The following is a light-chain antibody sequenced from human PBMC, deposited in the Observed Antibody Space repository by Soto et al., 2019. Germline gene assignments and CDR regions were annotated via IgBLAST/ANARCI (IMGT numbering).Light chain of an antibody. CDR2: LGS. CDR3: MQALRTPT. V-gene: IGKV2-28*01. CDR1: QSLLHSNGHNY. Sequence: DIVMTQSPLSLPVTPGEPASISCRSSQSLLHSNGHNYLDWYVQKPGQSPQLLIYLGSHRASGVPYRFSGSGSGTDFTLGINTVEAEDGGVYYCMQALRTPTFGGGTKVEIK. J-gene: IGKJ4*01.